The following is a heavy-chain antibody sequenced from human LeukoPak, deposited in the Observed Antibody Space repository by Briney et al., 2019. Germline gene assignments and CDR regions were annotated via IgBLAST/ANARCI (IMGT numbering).Heavy chain of an antibody. D-gene: IGHD6-13*01. Sequence: GGSLRLSCAASGFTFSTYGMSWVRQAPGKGLEWVSGISGSGDNTYYADSVKGRFTISRDNFKNTLYLQMNSLRAEDTAVYYCARGSGELLAAAGVWGQGTLVTVSS. V-gene: IGHV3-23*01. CDR3: ARGSGELLAAAGV. J-gene: IGHJ4*02. CDR2: ISGSGDNT. CDR1: GFTFSTYG.